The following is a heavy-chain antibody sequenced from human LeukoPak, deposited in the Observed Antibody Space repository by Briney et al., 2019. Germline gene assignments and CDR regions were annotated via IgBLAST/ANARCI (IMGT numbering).Heavy chain of an antibody. V-gene: IGHV4-59*01. CDR3: ARAGAWQIDP. D-gene: IGHD3-10*01. J-gene: IGHJ5*02. CDR1: GASISSYY. Sequence: PSETLSLTCTVSGASISSYYWSWIRQPPGKGLEWIGHIFYTGSSNYNPSLKSRVTISLDRSKNQFSLRLTSVTAADTAVYYCARAGAWQIDPWGQGTLVTVSS. CDR2: IFYTGSS.